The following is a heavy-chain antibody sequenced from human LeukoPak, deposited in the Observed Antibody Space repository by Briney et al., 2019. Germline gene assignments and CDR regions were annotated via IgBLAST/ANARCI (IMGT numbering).Heavy chain of an antibody. CDR2: LYISGST. CDR1: GASISSYY. Sequence: SETLSLTCTVSGASISSYYYNWIRQTAGRGLEWIGRLYISGSTDYNPSLKSRVTISVDTSNNQFSLNLNSVTAADTAVYFCARDLSGSLYFDYWGQGVLVTVSS. J-gene: IGHJ4*02. CDR3: ARDLSGSLYFDY. D-gene: IGHD3-10*01. V-gene: IGHV4-4*07.